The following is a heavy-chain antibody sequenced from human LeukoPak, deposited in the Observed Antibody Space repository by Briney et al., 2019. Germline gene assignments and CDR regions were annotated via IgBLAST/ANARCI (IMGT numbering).Heavy chain of an antibody. CDR1: GYSISSGYY. D-gene: IGHD6-19*01. CDR3: ARGGGSGWYSSENWFDP. J-gene: IGHJ5*02. Sequence: SETLSLTCAVSGYSISSGYYWGWIRQPPGKGLEWIGSIYHSGSTYYNLSLKSRVTISVDTSKNQFSLKLSSVTAADTAVYYCARGGGSGWYSSENWFDPWGQGTLVTVSS. CDR2: IYHSGST. V-gene: IGHV4-38-2*01.